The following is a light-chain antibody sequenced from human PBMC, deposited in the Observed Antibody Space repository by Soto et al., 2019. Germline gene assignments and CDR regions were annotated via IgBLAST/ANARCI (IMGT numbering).Light chain of an antibody. V-gene: IGKV1-12*01. J-gene: IGKJ5*01. Sequence: DIQMTQSPSSVSASVGDRVTITCRASQGISSWLAWYQQKPGKAPKLLIYAASSLQSGVPSRFSGSRSVIDFTLTISSLLSLFFATYYCQQANSFPPPFGQGTRLEIK. CDR3: QQANSFPPP. CDR1: QGISSW. CDR2: AAS.